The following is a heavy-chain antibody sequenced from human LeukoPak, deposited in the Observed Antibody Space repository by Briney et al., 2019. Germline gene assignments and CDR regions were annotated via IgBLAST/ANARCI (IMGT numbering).Heavy chain of an antibody. Sequence: PSETLSLTCTVSGGSISSYYWSWIRQPPGKGLEWIGYIYYSGSTNYNPPLKSRVTISVDTSKNQFSLKLSSVTAADTAVYYCARVNYYDSSGYYWYFDYWGQGTLVTVSS. CDR3: ARVNYYDSSGYYWYFDY. CDR1: GGSISSYY. CDR2: IYYSGST. D-gene: IGHD3-22*01. J-gene: IGHJ4*02. V-gene: IGHV4-59*01.